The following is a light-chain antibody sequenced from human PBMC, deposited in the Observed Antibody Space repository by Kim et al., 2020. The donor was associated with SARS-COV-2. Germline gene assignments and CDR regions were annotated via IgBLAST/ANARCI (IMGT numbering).Light chain of an antibody. CDR3: QQYDNYPRT. Sequence: IQMTQSPSTLSASVGDRVTITCRASQSISNRFAWYQQKPGKAPKLLISKASSLESGVPSRFSGSQSGTEFTLTISSLQPDDFANYYCQQYDNYPRTFGQGTKVDIK. CDR1: QSISNR. CDR2: KAS. J-gene: IGKJ1*01. V-gene: IGKV1-5*03.